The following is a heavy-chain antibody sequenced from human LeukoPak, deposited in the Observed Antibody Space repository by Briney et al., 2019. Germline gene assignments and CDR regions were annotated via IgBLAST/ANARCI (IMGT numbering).Heavy chain of an antibody. CDR1: GFPFISYA. J-gene: IGHJ1*01. CDR3: AKDPLSVVHALGYFQH. CDR2: ISDSGGTT. Sequence: GSLSLSCAASGFPFISYAMSWVRQAPGKGLEWGSVISDSGGTTYYADSVKGRFTISRDNSKTTLYLQMNSLRAEDTAVYYCAKDPLSVVHALGYFQHWGQGTLVTVSS. V-gene: IGHV3-23*01. D-gene: IGHD3-22*01.